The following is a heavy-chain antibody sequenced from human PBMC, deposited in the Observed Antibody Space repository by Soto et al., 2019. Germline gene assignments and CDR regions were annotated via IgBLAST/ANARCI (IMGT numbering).Heavy chain of an antibody. CDR2: IYPSDSDT. J-gene: IGHJ5*02. CDR3: ATRAEYYDFWSGYYGA. V-gene: IGHV5-51*01. CDR1: GYSFSTSW. D-gene: IGHD3-3*01. Sequence: GESLKISCNGSGYSFSTSWIGWARQMSWKGLEWMGTIYPSDSDTRYSPSFQGQVIISADKSTSTAYLQWRSLKASDTAMYYCATRAEYYDFWSGYYGAWGQGTLVTVSS.